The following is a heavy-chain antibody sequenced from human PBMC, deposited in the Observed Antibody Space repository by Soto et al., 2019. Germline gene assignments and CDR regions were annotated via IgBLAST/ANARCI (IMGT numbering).Heavy chain of an antibody. CDR3: ASGPRCRGSSCPNRLDY. D-gene: IGHD2-2*01. V-gene: IGHV1-8*01. CDR2: MNPNTGNA. Sequence: QVQLVQSGAEVKKPGASVKVSCEASGFTFSSYDINWVRQASGQGLEWMGWMNPNTGNAGYAQKFQGRVSMTRNTSISTAYMELSSLRSEDTAVYYCASGPRCRGSSCPNRLDYWCQGTLVTVSS. J-gene: IGHJ4*02. CDR1: GFTFSSYD.